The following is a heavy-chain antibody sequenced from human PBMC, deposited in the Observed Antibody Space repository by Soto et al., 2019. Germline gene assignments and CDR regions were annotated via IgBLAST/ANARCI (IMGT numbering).Heavy chain of an antibody. CDR1: GFTFSSYA. CDR3: ASQLDYDILTGYPKTYYFDY. D-gene: IGHD3-9*01. Sequence: QVQLVESGGGVVQPGRSLRLSCAASGFTFSSYAMHWVRQAPGKGLEWVAVISYDGSNKYYADSVKGRFTISRDNSKNTLYLXMXSLRAXDXXXXXXASQLDYDILTGYPKTYYFDYWGQGTLVTVSS. CDR2: ISYDGSNK. V-gene: IGHV3-30-3*01. J-gene: IGHJ4*02.